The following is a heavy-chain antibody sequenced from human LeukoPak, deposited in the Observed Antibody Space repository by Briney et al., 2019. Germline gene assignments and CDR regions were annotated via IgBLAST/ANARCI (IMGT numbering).Heavy chain of an antibody. CDR2: VYYSGSA. Sequence: SETLSLTCTVSSGSMSSYYWSWIRQPPGKGLEWIGYVYYSGSANYNPSLKSRVTISVDTSKNQFSLKLSSVTAADTAVYYCARHEKLGQFDYWGQGTLVTVSS. CDR3: ARHEKLGQFDY. D-gene: IGHD3-10*01. V-gene: IGHV4-59*08. J-gene: IGHJ4*02. CDR1: SGSMSSYY.